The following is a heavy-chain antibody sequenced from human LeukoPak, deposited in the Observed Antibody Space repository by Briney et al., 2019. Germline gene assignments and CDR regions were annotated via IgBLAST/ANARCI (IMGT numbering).Heavy chain of an antibody. J-gene: IGHJ4*02. Sequence: PGGSLRLSCAASGFTFSSYAMSWVRQAPGKGLEWVSAIRDSGGSTYYADSVKGRFTISRDNAKNTPYLQMNSLRAEDTAVYYCPREYSRSSWSIVDYWGQGTLVTVSS. D-gene: IGHD6-6*01. CDR3: PREYSRSSWSIVDY. CDR1: GFTFSSYA. V-gene: IGHV3-23*01. CDR2: IRDSGGST.